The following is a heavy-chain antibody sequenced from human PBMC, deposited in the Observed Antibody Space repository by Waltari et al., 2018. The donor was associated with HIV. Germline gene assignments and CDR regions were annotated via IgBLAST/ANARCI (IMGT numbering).Heavy chain of an antibody. V-gene: IGHV3-74*01. CDR2: IHSDGSST. D-gene: IGHD3-10*01. CDR1: GFTFRSSG. CDR3: ARREATVVRGVYYYGMDV. Sequence: EVQLVESGGGLVQPGGSLRLSCAASGFTFRSSGMHWVRQAPGKGLVWVSRIHSDGSSTSYADFVKGRFTISRDNAKNTLYLEMNSLRAEDTAVYYCARREATVVRGVYYYGMDVWGQGTTVTVSS. J-gene: IGHJ6*02.